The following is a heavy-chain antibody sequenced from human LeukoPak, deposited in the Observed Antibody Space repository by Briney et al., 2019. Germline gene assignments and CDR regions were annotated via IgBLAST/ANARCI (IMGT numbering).Heavy chain of an antibody. CDR1: GFTFSSYW. V-gene: IGHV3-7*01. Sequence: PGGSLRLSCAASGFTFSSYWMSWVRQAPGKGLEWVANIKQDGSEKYYVDSVKGRFTISRDNAKNSLYLQMNSLTAEDTAVYYCARSPGGYYYYYMDVWGRGTTVTVSS. CDR3: ARSPGGYYYYYMDV. D-gene: IGHD3-10*01. J-gene: IGHJ6*03. CDR2: IKQDGSEK.